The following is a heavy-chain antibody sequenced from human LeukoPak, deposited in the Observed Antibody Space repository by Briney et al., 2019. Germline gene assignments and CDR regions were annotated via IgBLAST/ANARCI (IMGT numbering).Heavy chain of an antibody. CDR1: GGSISSSNW. Sequence: PSETLSLTCAVSGGSISSSNWWSWVRQPPGKGLEWIGEIYHSGSTNYNPSLKSRVTISVDKSKNQFSLKLSSVTAADTAVYYCARVEGVDTAMASGEYYFDYWGQGTLVTVSS. CDR2: IYHSGST. CDR3: ARVEGVDTAMASGEYYFDY. V-gene: IGHV4-4*02. D-gene: IGHD5-18*01. J-gene: IGHJ4*02.